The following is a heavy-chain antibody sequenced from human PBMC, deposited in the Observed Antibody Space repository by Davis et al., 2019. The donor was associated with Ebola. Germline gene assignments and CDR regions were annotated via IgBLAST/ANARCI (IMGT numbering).Heavy chain of an antibody. Sequence: GGSLRPSCSASGFTFSSYAMHWVRQAPGKGLEYVSAISSNGGSTYYADSVKGRFTISRDNSKNTLYLQMNSRRAEDTAVYYCARDRGLRHTRLFDYWGQGTLVTVSS. J-gene: IGHJ4*02. CDR1: GFTFSSYA. D-gene: IGHD4-17*01. CDR2: ISSNGGST. V-gene: IGHV3-64*04. CDR3: ARDRGLRHTRLFDY.